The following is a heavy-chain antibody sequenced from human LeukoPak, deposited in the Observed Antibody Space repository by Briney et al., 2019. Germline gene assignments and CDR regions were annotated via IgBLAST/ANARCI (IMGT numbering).Heavy chain of an antibody. CDR1: GFTVSSNY. D-gene: IGHD6-19*01. CDR3: AIGYSSGWSLDH. J-gene: IGHJ4*02. CDR2: IYSGGST. Sequence: GGSLRLSCAAPGFTVSSNYMSWVRQAPGKGLEWVSVIYSGGSTYYADSVKGRFTISRDNSKNTLYLQMNSLRAEDTAVYYCAIGYSSGWSLDHWGQGTLVTVSS. V-gene: IGHV3-66*01.